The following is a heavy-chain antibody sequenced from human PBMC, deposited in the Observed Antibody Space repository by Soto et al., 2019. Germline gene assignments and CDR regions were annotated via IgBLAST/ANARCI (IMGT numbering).Heavy chain of an antibody. CDR2: ISGSGGST. D-gene: IGHD6-19*01. J-gene: IGHJ5*02. CDR1: GFTFCSLA. V-gene: IGHV3-23*01. Sequence: GGSLRLSCAASGFTFCSLAMSRVRQAPGKGLEWVSAISGSGGSTYYADSVKGRFTISRDNSKNTLYLRMNSLRAEDTAVYYCAKDSKYSSGWYERGPSWFDPWGQGTLVTVSS. CDR3: AKDSKYSSGWYERGPSWFDP.